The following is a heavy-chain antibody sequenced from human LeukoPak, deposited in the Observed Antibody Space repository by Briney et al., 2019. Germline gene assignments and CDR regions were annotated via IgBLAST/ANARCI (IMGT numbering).Heavy chain of an antibody. V-gene: IGHV1-2*02. D-gene: IGHD2-15*01. J-gene: IGHJ3*02. CDR2: INPNSGGT. CDR3: ARVVVGALSRGAFDI. CDR1: GYTFTGYY. Sequence: AAVKVSCKASGYTFTGYYMHWVRQAPGQGLEWMGWINPNSGGTNYAQKFQGRVTMTRDTSISTAYMELSRLRSDDTAVYYCARVVVGALSRGAFDIWGQGTMVTVSS.